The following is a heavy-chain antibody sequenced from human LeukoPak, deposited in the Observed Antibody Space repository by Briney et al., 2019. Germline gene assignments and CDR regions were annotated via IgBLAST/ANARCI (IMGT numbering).Heavy chain of an antibody. V-gene: IGHV3-30*18. CDR1: GFTFSSYG. J-gene: IGHJ4*02. CDR2: ISYDGSNK. Sequence: GGSLRLSCAASGFTFSSYGMHWVRQAPGKGLEWVALISYDGSNKYYADSVKGRFTISRDNSKNTLYLQMNSLRAEDTAVYYCAKDIFPTTEYYYDTSGPVDYWGQGTLVTVSS. CDR3: AKDIFPTTEYYYDTSGPVDY. D-gene: IGHD3-22*01.